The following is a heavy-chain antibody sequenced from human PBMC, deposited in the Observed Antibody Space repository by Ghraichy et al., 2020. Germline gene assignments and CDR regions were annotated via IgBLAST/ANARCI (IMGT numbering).Heavy chain of an antibody. CDR1: GFTFSTYA. CDR2: ILGSGGSI. D-gene: IGHD3-10*01. CDR3: RSGSYYYPFDP. V-gene: IGHV3-23*01. J-gene: IGHJ5*02. Sequence: GGSLRLSCAASGFTFSTYAMSWVRLAPGKGLEWVSSILGSGGSIYYADSVKGRFTISRDNSKNTLYLQMNSLRPEDTAVYYCRSGSYYYPFDPWGQGTLVTVSS.